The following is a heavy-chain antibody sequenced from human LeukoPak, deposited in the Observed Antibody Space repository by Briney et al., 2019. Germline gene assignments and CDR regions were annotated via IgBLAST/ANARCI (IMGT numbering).Heavy chain of an antibody. CDR1: GLTFSVSA. J-gene: IGHJ6*04. Sequence: GGSLKLSCSASGLTFSVSAIHWVRQASGKGMEWVGRIKTKADNYATAYAASVKGRFTISRDDSTNTAYLQMNSLKTEDTAVYYCTHPAYYYNVDVWGKGTTVTVSS. CDR2: IKTKADNYAT. V-gene: IGHV3-73*01. CDR3: THPAYYYNVDV. D-gene: IGHD6-25*01.